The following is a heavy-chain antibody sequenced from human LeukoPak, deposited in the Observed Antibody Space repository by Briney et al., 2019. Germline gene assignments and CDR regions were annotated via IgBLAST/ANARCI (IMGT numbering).Heavy chain of an antibody. CDR2: ISSSGSTI. CDR3: ARGVWYSSGHFDY. CDR1: GFTFSSYE. Sequence: PGGSLRLSCAASGFTFSSYEMNWVRQAPGKGLEWVSYISSSGSTIYYADSVKGRFTISRDNAKNSLYLQMNSLRAEDTAVHYCARGVWYSSGHFDYWGQGTLVTVSS. D-gene: IGHD6-19*01. J-gene: IGHJ4*02. V-gene: IGHV3-48*03.